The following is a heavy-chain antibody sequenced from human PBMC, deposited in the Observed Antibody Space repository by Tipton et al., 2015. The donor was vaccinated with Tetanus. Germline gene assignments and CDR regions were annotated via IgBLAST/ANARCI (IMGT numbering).Heavy chain of an antibody. J-gene: IGHJ6*02. D-gene: IGHD2-15*01. V-gene: IGHV3-23*01. CDR3: AKDHGPEITSVAATRYYYYGMDV. CDR1: GFTFTSYA. CDR2: ISGSGGST. Sequence: SLRLSCAASGFTFTSYAMSWVRRAPGKGLEWVSVISGSGGSTYYADSVKGRFTLSRDNSKNTLYLQMNSLRAEDTAVYYCAKDHGPEITSVAATRYYYYGMDVWGQGTTVTVSS.